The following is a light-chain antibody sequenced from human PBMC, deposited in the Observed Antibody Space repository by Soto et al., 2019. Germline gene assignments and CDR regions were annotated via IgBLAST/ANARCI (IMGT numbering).Light chain of an antibody. CDR1: QSVSSNS. CDR3: QHYGPSPFT. CDR2: GAS. J-gene: IGKJ5*01. Sequence: EIVLTQSPGTLSLSPGERATLSCRASQSVSSNSLAWYQQTPGQAPRLLIYGASSRATGIPDRFSGSGSGTDFTLTISSLEPEDFAVYYCQHYGPSPFTFGQGTRLEIK. V-gene: IGKV3-20*01.